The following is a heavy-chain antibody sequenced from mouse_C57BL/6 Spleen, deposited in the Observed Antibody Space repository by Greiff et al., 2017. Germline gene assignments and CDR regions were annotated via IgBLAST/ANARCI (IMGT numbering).Heavy chain of an antibody. CDR3: AREGVTYGSNFDY. J-gene: IGHJ2*01. CDR1: GYAFTNYL. CDR2: INPGSGGT. V-gene: IGHV1-54*01. D-gene: IGHD1-1*01. Sequence: QVQLQQSGAELVRPGTSVKVSCKASGYAFTNYLIEWVKQRPGQGLEWIGVINPGSGGTNYNEKFKGKATLTADKSSSTAYMQLSSLTSEDSAVYFCAREGVTYGSNFDYWGQGTTLTVSS.